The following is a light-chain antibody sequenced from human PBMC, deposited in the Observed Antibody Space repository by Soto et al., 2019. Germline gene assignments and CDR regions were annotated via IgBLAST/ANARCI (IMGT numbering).Light chain of an antibody. CDR2: DAS. CDR3: QQRSNWPPT. J-gene: IGKJ1*01. V-gene: IGKV3-11*01. CDR1: QSVSSY. Sequence: EIVLTQSPATLSLSPGERATLSCRASQSVSSYLAWYQQKPVQAPRLLIYDASNRATGIPARFSGSGSGTFFTLIISILEPEDFAVYYCQQRSNWPPTFGQGTKVDIK.